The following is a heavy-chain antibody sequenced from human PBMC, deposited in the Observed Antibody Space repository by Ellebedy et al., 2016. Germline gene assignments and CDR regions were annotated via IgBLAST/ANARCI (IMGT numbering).Heavy chain of an antibody. V-gene: IGHV2-70*01. CDR1: GFSLSTSGMC. CDR2: IDWDDDK. Sequence: SGPTLVXPTQTLTLTCTFSGFSLSTSGMCVSWIRQPPGKALEWLALIDWDDDKYYSTSLKTRLTISKDTSKNQVVLTMTNMVPVDTATYYCARTKMDTAMVTWFDYWGQGTLVTVSS. CDR3: ARTKMDTAMVTWFDY. D-gene: IGHD5-18*01. J-gene: IGHJ4*02.